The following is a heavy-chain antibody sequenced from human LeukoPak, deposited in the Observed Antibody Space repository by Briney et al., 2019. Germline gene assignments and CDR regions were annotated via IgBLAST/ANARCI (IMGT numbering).Heavy chain of an antibody. CDR2: IYHSGST. CDR1: GYSISSGYY. D-gene: IGHD3-22*01. Sequence: SETLSLTCTVSGYSISSGYYWGWIRQPPGKGLEWIGSIYHSGSTYYNPSLKSRVTISVDTSKNQFSLKLSSVTAADTAVYYCARGRRTGYDSSGYYYLWFDPWGQGTLVTVSS. V-gene: IGHV4-38-2*02. J-gene: IGHJ5*02. CDR3: ARGRRTGYDSSGYYYLWFDP.